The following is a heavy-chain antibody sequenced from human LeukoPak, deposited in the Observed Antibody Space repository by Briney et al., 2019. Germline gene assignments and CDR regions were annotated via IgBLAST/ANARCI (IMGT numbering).Heavy chain of an antibody. CDR3: AKDGSSITIFGVVPGGMDV. V-gene: IGHV3-23*01. D-gene: IGHD3-3*01. CDR2: ISGSGGST. Sequence: GGSLRLSCAASGFTFSSYAMSWVRQAPGKGLEWVSAISGSGGSTYYADSVKGRFTISRDNSKNTLYLQMNSLRAEDTAVYYCAKDGSSITIFGVVPGGMDVWGQGTTVTVSS. J-gene: IGHJ6*02. CDR1: GFTFSSYA.